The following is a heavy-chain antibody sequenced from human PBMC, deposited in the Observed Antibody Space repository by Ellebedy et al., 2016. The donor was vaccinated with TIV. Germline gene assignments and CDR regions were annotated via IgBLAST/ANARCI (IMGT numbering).Heavy chain of an antibody. D-gene: IGHD4-17*01. CDR2: IKNKANSYTK. V-gene: IGHV3-72*01. J-gene: IGHJ5*02. CDR3: TGWRSGDPT. CDR1: GFTFGDHY. Sequence: GESLKISCVVSGFTFGDHYMDWVRQAPGKGLEWVGRIKNKANSYTKDYAASVKGRFTISRDDSKNSLYLQMNSLKIEDTAVYYCTGWRSGDPTWGQGTLVTVSS.